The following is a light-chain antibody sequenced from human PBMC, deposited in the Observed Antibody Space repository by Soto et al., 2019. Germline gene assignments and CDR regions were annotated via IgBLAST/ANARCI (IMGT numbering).Light chain of an antibody. Sequence: EVVLTQSPGALSLCPGERATLSCRASQSVGQSLACYQQRPGQAPRLLISGASTRATGIPDRISGSGSGTDFTLTISRLEPEDFAVYYCQQYGGSPRTFGQGTKVDIK. J-gene: IGKJ1*01. V-gene: IGKV3-20*01. CDR2: GAS. CDR3: QQYGGSPRT. CDR1: QSVGQS.